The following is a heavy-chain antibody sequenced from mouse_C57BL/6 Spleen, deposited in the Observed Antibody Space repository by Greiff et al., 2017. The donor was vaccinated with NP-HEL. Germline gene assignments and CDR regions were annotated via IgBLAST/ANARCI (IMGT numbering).Heavy chain of an antibody. CDR3: ARDKDGIPDY. Sequence: EVQRVESEGGLVQPGSSMKLSCTASGFTFSDYYMAWVRQVPEKGLEWVANINYDGSSTYYLDSLKSRFIISRDNAKNILYLQMSSLKSEDTATYYCARDKDGIPDYWGQGTTLTVSS. J-gene: IGHJ2*01. CDR2: INYDGSST. CDR1: GFTFSDYY. V-gene: IGHV5-16*01. D-gene: IGHD1-1*01.